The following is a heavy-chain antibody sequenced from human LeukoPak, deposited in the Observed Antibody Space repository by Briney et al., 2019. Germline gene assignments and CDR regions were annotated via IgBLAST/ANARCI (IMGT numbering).Heavy chain of an antibody. CDR1: GFTFSRYA. V-gene: IGHV3-23*01. Sequence: GGSQRLSCAASGFTFSRYAMKWIRQAPGKGLGWVSDISGSGVNTYYADSVKGRFTISRDNFKNTVYLQMQSLRAEDTALYYCATETVDSPDYWGQGTLVTVSS. CDR3: ATETVDSPDY. J-gene: IGHJ4*02. CDR2: ISGSGVNT. D-gene: IGHD3-22*01.